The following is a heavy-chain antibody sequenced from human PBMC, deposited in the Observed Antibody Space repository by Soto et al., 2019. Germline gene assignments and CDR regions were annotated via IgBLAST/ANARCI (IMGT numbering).Heavy chain of an antibody. J-gene: IGHJ5*02. V-gene: IGHV2-26*01. CDR1: GFSLSNARMG. CDR3: ARINFGIPAAILRWFDP. CDR2: IFSNDET. D-gene: IGHD2-2*01. Sequence: QVTLKESGPVLVKPTETLTLTCTVSGFSLSNARMGVSWIRQSPGKALEWLAHIFSNDETSYSTTLKNRLTIPKHTSNSQVVLTMTNMDPVDTATYYCARINFGIPAAILRWFDPWGQGTLVTVSS.